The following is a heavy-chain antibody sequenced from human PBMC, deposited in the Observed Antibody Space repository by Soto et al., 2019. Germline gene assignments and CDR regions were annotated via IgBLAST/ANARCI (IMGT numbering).Heavy chain of an antibody. CDR3: ARGARGEIWH. CDR1: GFTLSDQY. Sequence: GGSLRLSCAASGFTLSDQYMDWVRQAPGKGLEWVGRSRNKANSYTTEYAASVKGRFTISRDNSKNTMNLQMNSLRVEDTAVYYCARGARGEIWHWGQGTLVTVSS. CDR2: SRNKANSYTT. J-gene: IGHJ1*01. D-gene: IGHD6-6*01. V-gene: IGHV3-72*01.